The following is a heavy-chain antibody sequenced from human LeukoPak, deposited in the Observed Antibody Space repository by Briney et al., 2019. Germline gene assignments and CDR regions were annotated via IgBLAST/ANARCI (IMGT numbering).Heavy chain of an antibody. J-gene: IGHJ4*02. D-gene: IGHD3-9*01. Sequence: GGSLRLSCAASGFTFSSYAMHWVRQAPGKGLEWVAVISYDGSNKYYADSVKGRFTISRDNSKNSLYLQMNSLRAEDTAVYYCARGSPSFDWLQKVDYWGQGTLVTVSS. V-gene: IGHV3-30-3*01. CDR2: ISYDGSNK. CDR1: GFTFSSYA. CDR3: ARGSPSFDWLQKVDY.